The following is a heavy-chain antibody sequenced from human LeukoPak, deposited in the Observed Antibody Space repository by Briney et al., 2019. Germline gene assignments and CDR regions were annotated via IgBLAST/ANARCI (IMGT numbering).Heavy chain of an antibody. CDR3: AREPRPYYDILTGYVTLLDAFDI. J-gene: IGHJ3*02. D-gene: IGHD3-9*01. CDR1: GYTFTSYG. V-gene: IGHV1-18*01. CDR2: ISAYNGNT. Sequence: ASVKVSCKASGYTFTSYGISWVRQAPGQGLEWMGWISAYNGNTNYAQKLQGRVTMTTDTSTSTAYMELRSLRSDDTAVYYCAREPRPYYDILTGYVTLLDAFDIWGQGTMVTVSS.